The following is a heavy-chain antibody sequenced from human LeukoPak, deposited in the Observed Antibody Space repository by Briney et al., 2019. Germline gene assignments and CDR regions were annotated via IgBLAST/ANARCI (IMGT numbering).Heavy chain of an antibody. D-gene: IGHD3-10*01. CDR2: ISSSSSYI. CDR1: GLTFSSYS. V-gene: IGHV3-21*01. J-gene: IGHJ6*02. CDR3: ARGTHGSGPMDV. Sequence: GGSLRLSCAASGLTFSSYSMNWVRQAPGKGLEWVSSISSSSSYIYYADSVRGRFAISGDNAKNSLYLQMNSLRAEDTAVYYCARGTHGSGPMDVWGQGTTVTVSS.